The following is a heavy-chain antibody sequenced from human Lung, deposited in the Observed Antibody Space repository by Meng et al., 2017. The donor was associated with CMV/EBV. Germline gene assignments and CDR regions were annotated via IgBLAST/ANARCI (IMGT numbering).Heavy chain of an antibody. V-gene: IGHV3-74*01. CDR3: AREAVPVAATHYFDY. J-gene: IGHJ4*02. Sequence: VQLVESGXGFVQPGGYMRLSCAASGFTFSSYWLHWDRQAPGKGLVWVSRINSDGSSTSYADSVKGRFTISRDNAKNTLYLQMNSLRAEDTAVYYCAREAVPVAATHYFDYWGQGTLVTVSS. D-gene: IGHD2-15*01. CDR1: GFTFSSYW. CDR2: INSDGSST.